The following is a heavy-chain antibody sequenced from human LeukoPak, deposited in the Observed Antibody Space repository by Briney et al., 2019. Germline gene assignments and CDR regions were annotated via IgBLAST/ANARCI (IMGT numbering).Heavy chain of an antibody. CDR1: GFTFSSYA. D-gene: IGHD2-15*01. CDR2: ISGSGGST. V-gene: IGHV3-23*01. J-gene: IGHJ4*02. CDR3: AKGPQVAEFDY. Sequence: GGSLRLSCAASGFTFSSYAMSWVRQAPGKGLEWVSAISGSGGSTYFADSVKGQFTISRDNSKNTLYLQKNSLRAEDTAVYYCAKGPQVAEFDYWGQGTLVTVSS.